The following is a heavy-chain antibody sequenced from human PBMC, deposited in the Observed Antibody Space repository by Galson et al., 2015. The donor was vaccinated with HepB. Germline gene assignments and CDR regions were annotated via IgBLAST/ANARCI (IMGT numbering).Heavy chain of an antibody. D-gene: IGHD3-16*01. V-gene: IGHV3-53*01. CDR1: GFTVSGSY. CDR2: IYSGGDT. Sequence: SLRLSCAASGFTVSGSYMSWVRQAPGKGLEWVSLIYSGGDTYYADPVKGRFTIPRDNAKNTVYLQMNSLRADDTAVYYCAGRTSWGGFDYWGQGTLVTVSS. CDR3: AGRTSWGGFDY. J-gene: IGHJ4*02.